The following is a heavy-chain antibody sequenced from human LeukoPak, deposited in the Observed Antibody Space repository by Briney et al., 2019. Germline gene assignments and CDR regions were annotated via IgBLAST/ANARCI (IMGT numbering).Heavy chain of an antibody. CDR1: GFIFSNYW. V-gene: IGHV3-74*01. J-gene: IGHJ4*02. CDR2: INVDGSRK. CDR3: VGGLLIGGGSWSVPSLDS. Sequence: GGSLRLSCAASGFIFSNYWMHWVRQVPGKGLLWVSRINVDGSRKIYADSVKGRFAISRDNAKNTVSLQINSLGVDDTAVYYCVGGLLIGGGSWSVPSLDSWGQGILVTVSS. D-gene: IGHD1-26*01.